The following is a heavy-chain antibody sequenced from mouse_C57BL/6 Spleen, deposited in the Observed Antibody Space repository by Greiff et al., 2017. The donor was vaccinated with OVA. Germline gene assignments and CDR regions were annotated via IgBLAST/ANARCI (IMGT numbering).Heavy chain of an antibody. Sequence: EVKLVESGPGLVKPSQSLSLTCSVTGYSITSGYYWNWIRQFPGNKLEWMGYISYDGSNNYNPSLKNRISITRDTSKNQLFLKLNSVTTEDTATYYCANWAYWYFDVWGTGTTVTVSS. CDR2: ISYDGSN. V-gene: IGHV3-6*01. D-gene: IGHD4-1*01. CDR3: ANWAYWYFDV. CDR1: GYSITSGYY. J-gene: IGHJ1*03.